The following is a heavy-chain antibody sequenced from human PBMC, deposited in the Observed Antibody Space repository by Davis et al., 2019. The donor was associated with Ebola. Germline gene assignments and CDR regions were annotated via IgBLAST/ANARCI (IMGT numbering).Heavy chain of an antibody. J-gene: IGHJ4*02. CDR2: ISYDGSNK. CDR1: GFTFSSYA. CDR3: AKILLWFGESEFDY. V-gene: IGHV3-30-3*02. Sequence: SCKASGFTFSSYAMHWVRQAPGKGLEWVAVISYDGSNKYYADSVKGRFTISRDNSKNTLYLQMNSLRAEDTAVYYCAKILLWFGESEFDYWGQGTLVTVSS. D-gene: IGHD3-10*01.